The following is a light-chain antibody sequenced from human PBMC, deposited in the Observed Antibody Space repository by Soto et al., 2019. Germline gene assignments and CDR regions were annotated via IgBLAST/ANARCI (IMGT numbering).Light chain of an antibody. Sequence: EIVLTQSPGTLSLSPGERATLSCRASQSVSSSYLAWYQQKPGQAPRLLIYGASSRATGIPDRFSGSGSGTDFTLTISRLEPEDFAVYYCQQYCSSPQWTFGQGTNVESK. V-gene: IGKV3-20*01. CDR3: QQYCSSPQWT. J-gene: IGKJ1*01. CDR2: GAS. CDR1: QSVSSSY.